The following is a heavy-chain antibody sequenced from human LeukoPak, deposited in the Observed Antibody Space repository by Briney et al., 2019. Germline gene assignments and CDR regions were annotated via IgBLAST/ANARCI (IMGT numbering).Heavy chain of an antibody. V-gene: IGHV1-8*01. CDR1: EYTFTSYD. D-gene: IGHD1-1*01. CDR2: MNPNSGNT. Sequence: ASVKVSCKASEYTFTSYDINWVRQATGQGLEWMGWMNPNSGNTGYAQKFQGRVTMTRNTSISTAYMELSSLRSEDTAVYYCARGLTYNHYKYYYYGMDVWGQGTTVTVSS. J-gene: IGHJ6*02. CDR3: ARGLTYNHYKYYYYGMDV.